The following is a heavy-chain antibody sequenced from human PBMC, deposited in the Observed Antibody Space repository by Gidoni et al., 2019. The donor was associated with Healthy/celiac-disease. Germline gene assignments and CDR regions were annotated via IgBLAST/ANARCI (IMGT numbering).Heavy chain of an antibody. Sequence: QVQLVESGGGVVQPGRPLRLSCAASGFTFSSDGMHRVRQAPGKGLEWVGVRWYGGSNEYYADSVKGRFTISRDNSKNALYLQVNSLRAEDTAVYYCARDGDIVVVPAAPSCDAFDIWGQGTMVTVSS. D-gene: IGHD2-2*01. CDR1: GFTFSSDG. CDR2: RWYGGSNE. CDR3: ARDGDIVVVPAAPSCDAFDI. J-gene: IGHJ3*02. V-gene: IGHV3-33*01.